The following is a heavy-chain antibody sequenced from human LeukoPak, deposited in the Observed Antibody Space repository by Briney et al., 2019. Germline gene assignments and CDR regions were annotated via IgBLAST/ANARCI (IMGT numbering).Heavy chain of an antibody. CDR1: GGSISSGDYY. CDR3: ARGWFGEFLSNYYGMDV. Sequence: SQTLSLTCTVSGGSISSGDYYWSWIRQPPGKGLEWIGYIYCSGSTYYNPSLKSRVTISVDTSKNQFSLKLSSVTAADTAVYYCARGWFGEFLSNYYGMDVWGQGTTVTVSS. CDR2: IYCSGST. V-gene: IGHV4-30-4*01. D-gene: IGHD3-10*01. J-gene: IGHJ6*02.